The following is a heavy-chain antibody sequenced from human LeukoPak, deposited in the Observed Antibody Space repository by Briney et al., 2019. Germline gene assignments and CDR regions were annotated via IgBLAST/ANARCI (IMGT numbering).Heavy chain of an antibody. V-gene: IGHV1-69-2*01. Sequence: ASVKVSCKVSGYTFTDYYMHWVQQAPGKGLEWMGLVDPEDGETIYAERFQGRVTITADTSTDTAYMELSSLRSEDTAVYYCATDGGLSASLSFDYWGQGTLVTVSS. D-gene: IGHD2-2*01. CDR3: ATDGGLSASLSFDY. J-gene: IGHJ4*02. CDR2: VDPEDGET. CDR1: GYTFTDYY.